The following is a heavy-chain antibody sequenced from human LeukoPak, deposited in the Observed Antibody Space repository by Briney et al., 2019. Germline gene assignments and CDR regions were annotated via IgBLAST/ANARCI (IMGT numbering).Heavy chain of an antibody. Sequence: GASVKVSCKASGYTFTSYGISWVRQAPGQGLEWMGWMNPNSGNTGYAQKFQGRVTITRNTSISTAYMELSSLRSEDTAVYYCARVTVTAFDIWGQGTMVTVSS. CDR1: GYTFTSYG. CDR2: MNPNSGNT. CDR3: ARVTVTAFDI. V-gene: IGHV1-8*03. J-gene: IGHJ3*02. D-gene: IGHD4-11*01.